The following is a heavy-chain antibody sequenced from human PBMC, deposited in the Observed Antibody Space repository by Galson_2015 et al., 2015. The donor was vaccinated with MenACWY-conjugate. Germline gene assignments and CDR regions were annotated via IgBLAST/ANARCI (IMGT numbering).Heavy chain of an antibody. V-gene: IGHV3-21*01. CDR3: ARAHFHDSSEGFDY. Sequence: SLRLSCAASGFTFSSYSMNWVRQAPGKGLEWVSSISSSSSYIYYADSVKGRFTISRDNAKNSLYLQMNSLRAEDTAVYYCARAHFHDSSEGFDYWGQGTLVTVSS. CDR1: GFTFSSYS. CDR2: ISSSSSYI. D-gene: IGHD3-22*01. J-gene: IGHJ4*02.